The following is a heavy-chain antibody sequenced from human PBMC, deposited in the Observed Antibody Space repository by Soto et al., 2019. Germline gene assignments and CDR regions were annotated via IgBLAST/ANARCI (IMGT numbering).Heavy chain of an antibody. Sequence: PGGYLKLSGTVSGFTFSSSSMHWVRLAPGKGLWWVAVVSYDGSIENYADSVRGRFTISRDNSKNTVFLQMNSLRVEDTAVYYCAKDLYYYDFSLDDSWGQGTLVTLSS. CDR3: AKDLYYYDFSLDDS. CDR2: VSYDGSIE. J-gene: IGHJ5*02. V-gene: IGHV3-30*19. CDR1: GFTFSSSS. D-gene: IGHD3-16*01.